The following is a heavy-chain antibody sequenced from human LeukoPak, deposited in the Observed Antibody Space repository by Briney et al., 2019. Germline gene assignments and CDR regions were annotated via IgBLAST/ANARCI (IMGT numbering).Heavy chain of an antibody. CDR2: ISSGSSYI. Sequence: GGSLRLSCAASGFTFSSYSMNWVRQAPGKGLEWVSSISSGSSYIYYADSVKGRFTISRDNAKNSLYLQMDSLRAEDTAVYYCARASDSSGYYSYFDHWGQGTLVTVSS. CDR1: GFTFSSYS. J-gene: IGHJ1*01. CDR3: ARASDSSGYYSYFDH. V-gene: IGHV3-21*01. D-gene: IGHD3-22*01.